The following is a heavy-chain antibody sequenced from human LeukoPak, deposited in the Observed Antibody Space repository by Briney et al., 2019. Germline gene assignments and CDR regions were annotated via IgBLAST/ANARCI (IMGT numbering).Heavy chain of an antibody. CDR1: GFTLGDYA. J-gene: IGHJ5*02. CDR3: TRAPSGYDPNWFDP. CDR2: IRSKAYGGTT. D-gene: IGHD5-12*01. V-gene: IGHV3-49*04. Sequence: PGRSLRLSCTASGFTLGDYAMNWVRQAPGKGLEWVGFIRSKAYGGTTEYAASVKGRFTISRDDSKSIADLHMNSLKTEDTAVYYCTRAPSGYDPNWFDPWGQGTLVTVSS.